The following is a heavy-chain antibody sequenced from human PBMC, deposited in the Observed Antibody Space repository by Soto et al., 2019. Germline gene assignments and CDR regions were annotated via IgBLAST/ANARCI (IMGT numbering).Heavy chain of an antibody. Sequence: QPEGSLRLSCAASGFTFSSYWMSWVRQAPGKGLEWVANIKQDGSEKYYVDSVKGRFTISRDDAKNSLYLQMNSLRAEDTAVYYCARDGQLVINYFDYWGQGTLVTVS. CDR1: GFTFSSYW. CDR2: IKQDGSEK. V-gene: IGHV3-7*01. D-gene: IGHD6-13*01. J-gene: IGHJ4*02. CDR3: ARDGQLVINYFDY.